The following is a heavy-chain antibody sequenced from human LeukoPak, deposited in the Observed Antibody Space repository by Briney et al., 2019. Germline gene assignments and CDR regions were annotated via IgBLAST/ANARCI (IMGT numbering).Heavy chain of an antibody. CDR2: IYHSGST. D-gene: IGHD6-13*01. CDR1: GGSISSGGYS. J-gene: IGHJ4*02. CDR3: ARVGSSSWYYFDY. Sequence: SQTLSLTRAVSGGSISSGGYSWSWIRQPPGKGLEWIGYIYHSGSTYYNPSLKSRVTISVDRSKNQFSLKLSSVTAADTAVYYCARVGSSSWYYFDYWGQGTLVTVSS. V-gene: IGHV4-30-2*01.